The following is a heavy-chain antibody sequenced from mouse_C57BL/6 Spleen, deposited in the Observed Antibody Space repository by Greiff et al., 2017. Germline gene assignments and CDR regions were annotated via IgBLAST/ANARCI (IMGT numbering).Heavy chain of an antibody. CDR3: ADGSRF. V-gene: IGHV1-26*01. CDR1: GYTFTDYY. J-gene: IGHJ4*01. Sequence: VQLQQSGPELVKPGASVKISCKASGYTFTDYYMNWVKQSHGKSLEWIGDINPNNGGTSYNQKFKGKATLTVDKSSSTAYMELRSLTSEDSAVYYCADGSRFWGQGTSVTVSS. CDR2: INPNNGGT. D-gene: IGHD1-1*01.